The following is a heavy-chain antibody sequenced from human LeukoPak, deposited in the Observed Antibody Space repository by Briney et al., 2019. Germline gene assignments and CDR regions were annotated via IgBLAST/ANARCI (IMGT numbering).Heavy chain of an antibody. Sequence: SETLSLACTVSGGSISSSSYYWGWIRQPPGKGLEWIGSIYYSGSTYYNPSLKSRVTISVDTSKNQFSLKLSSVTAADTAVYYCARHPYSSIAARSLYYFDYWGQGTLVTVSS. CDR3: ARHPYSSIAARSLYYFDY. D-gene: IGHD6-6*01. J-gene: IGHJ4*02. CDR2: IYYSGST. V-gene: IGHV4-39*01. CDR1: GGSISSSSYY.